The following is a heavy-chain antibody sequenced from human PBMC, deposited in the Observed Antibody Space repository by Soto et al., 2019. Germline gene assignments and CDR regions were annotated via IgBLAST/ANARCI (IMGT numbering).Heavy chain of an antibody. CDR3: TGITWFRGMDV. D-gene: IGHD3-10*01. V-gene: IGHV6-1*01. J-gene: IGHJ6*02. Sequence: SETLSLTCVISGDSVSSNSAGRNWIRQSPSRGLEWLGRTYYKSKWNNDYALSVKSRITINPDTPKNQFSLHLYSVTPEDTAVYYCTGITWFRGMDVWGQGTPVTVSS. CDR1: GDSVSSNSAG. CDR2: TYYKSKWNN.